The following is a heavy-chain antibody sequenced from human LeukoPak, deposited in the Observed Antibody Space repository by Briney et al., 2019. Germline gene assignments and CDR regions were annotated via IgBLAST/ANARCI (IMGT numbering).Heavy chain of an antibody. Sequence: SETLSLTCTVSGGSISSGSYYWSWIRQPAGKGLEWIGRIYTSGSTNYNPSLKSRVTISVDTSKNQFSLKLSSVTAADTAVYYCAGSLMVRGVISFDYWGQGTLVTVSS. CDR3: AGSLMVRGVISFDY. CDR1: GGSISSGSYY. J-gene: IGHJ4*02. CDR2: IYTSGST. D-gene: IGHD3-10*01. V-gene: IGHV4-61*02.